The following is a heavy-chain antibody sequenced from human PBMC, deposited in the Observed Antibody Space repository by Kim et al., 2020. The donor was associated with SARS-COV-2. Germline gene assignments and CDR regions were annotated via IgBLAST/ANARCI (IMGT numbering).Heavy chain of an antibody. CDR2: IYYSGNT. CDR1: GVSINSDY. CDR3: ARLRGDGYNSFDS. J-gene: IGHJ4*02. V-gene: IGHV4-59*08. Sequence: SETLSLTCSVSGVSINSDYWSWIRQSPGKGLEWIANIYYSGNTNSNPSLKSRVTISIDASKTQFSLKLSSMTAADTAVYYCARLRGDGYNSFDSWGQGAL. D-gene: IGHD5-12*01.